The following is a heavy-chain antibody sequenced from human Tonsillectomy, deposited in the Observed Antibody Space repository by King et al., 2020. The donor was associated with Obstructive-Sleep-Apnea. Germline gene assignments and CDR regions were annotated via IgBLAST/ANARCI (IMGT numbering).Heavy chain of an antibody. Sequence: QLVQSGAEVKKPGESLRISCKSSGYSFTNHWITWVRQMPGKGLEWMGRIDPSDSFTKYSPSFHCHVTISADKSISTAYLQWSSLKASDTAIYYCARDYDSSAYDYWGQGTLVTVSS. CDR1: GYSFTNHW. D-gene: IGHD3-22*01. CDR3: ARDYDSSAYDY. CDR2: IDPSDSFT. J-gene: IGHJ4*02. V-gene: IGHV5-10-1*03.